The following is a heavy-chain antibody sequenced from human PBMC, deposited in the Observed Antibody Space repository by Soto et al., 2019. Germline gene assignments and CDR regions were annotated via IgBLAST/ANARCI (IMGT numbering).Heavy chain of an antibody. Sequence: EVQLLESGGGLVQPGGSLRLSCAASGFTFSSYAMSWVRQAPGKGLEWVSAISGSGGSTYYADSVKGRFTISRDNSKNTRYLQMNSLRAEDTAVYYCAKVWLGGGSIATFDYWGQGTLVTVSS. CDR3: AKVWLGGGSIATFDY. CDR1: GFTFSSYA. CDR2: ISGSGGST. J-gene: IGHJ4*02. D-gene: IGHD3-10*01. V-gene: IGHV3-23*01.